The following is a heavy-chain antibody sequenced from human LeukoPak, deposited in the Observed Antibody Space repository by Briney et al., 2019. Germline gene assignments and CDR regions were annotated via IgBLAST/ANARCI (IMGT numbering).Heavy chain of an antibody. J-gene: IGHJ5*02. CDR2: IVVGSGNT. V-gene: IGHV1-58*02. CDR3: ARSGYYDSSACHPGWFDP. Sequence: GTSVKVSCKASGFTFTSSAMQWVRQARGQRLEWIGWIVVGSGNTNYAQKFQERVTITRDMSTSTAYMELSSLRSEDTAVYYCARSGYYDSSACHPGWFDPWGQGTLVTVSS. D-gene: IGHD3-22*01. CDR1: GFTFTSSA.